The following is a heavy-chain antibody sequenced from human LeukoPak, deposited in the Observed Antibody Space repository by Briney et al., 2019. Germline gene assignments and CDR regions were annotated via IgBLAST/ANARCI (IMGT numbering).Heavy chain of an antibody. Sequence: PGGSLRLSCEGSGFTFSNYWMSWVRQAPGKGLEWVANIQQHGSETYYGDSVKGRFTISRDNAKNSLYLQMNSLRAEDAAVYYCARDLNYYGSGSELDYWGQGTLVTVSS. V-gene: IGHV3-7*03. CDR1: GFTFSNYW. CDR2: IQQHGSET. CDR3: ARDLNYYGSGSELDY. D-gene: IGHD3-10*01. J-gene: IGHJ4*02.